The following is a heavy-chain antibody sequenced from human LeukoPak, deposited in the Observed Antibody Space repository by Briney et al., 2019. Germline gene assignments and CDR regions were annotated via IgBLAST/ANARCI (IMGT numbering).Heavy chain of an antibody. V-gene: IGHV4-59*08. Sequence: SETLSLTCTVSGGSISNYHWSWIRQPPGKGLEWIGYIYYSGSANYNPSLKSRVTISLDTSKNQVSLRLSSVTAADTAVYYCASGGTKEQLVRYDYWGQGTLVTVSS. CDR3: ASGGTKEQLVRYDY. CDR2: IYYSGSA. D-gene: IGHD6-6*01. CDR1: GGSISNYH. J-gene: IGHJ4*02.